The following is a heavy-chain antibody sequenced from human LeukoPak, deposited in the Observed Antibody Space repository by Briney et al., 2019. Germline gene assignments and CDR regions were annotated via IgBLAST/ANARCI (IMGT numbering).Heavy chain of an antibody. CDR1: GGSINSGNYY. V-gene: IGHV4-31*03. CDR2: IYYSGSA. J-gene: IGHJ4*02. D-gene: IGHD3-9*01. Sequence: SETLSLTCTVSGGSINSGNYYWGWIRQHPGNGLEWIGNIYYSGSAYYGPSLKSRVTISVDTSKNRFSLKLSSVTAADTAMYYCARVRVDWGKTYYFDYWGQGTQVTVSS. CDR3: ARVRVDWGKTYYFDY.